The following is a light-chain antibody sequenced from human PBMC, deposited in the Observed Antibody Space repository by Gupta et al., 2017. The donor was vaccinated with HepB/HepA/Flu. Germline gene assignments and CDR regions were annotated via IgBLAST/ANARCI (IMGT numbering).Light chain of an antibody. CDR3: EVWYTDTDSDNIYV. Sequence: SYALTQPPSVSVAPGQTATVTCGGASIGSSSVHWYRQRPRQAPSLVVYAGSHRPSGIPERFSGCNSGNTATQTISRVEAGDEADYYCEVWYTDTDSDNIYVFGTGTKVTGL. CDR2: AGS. J-gene: IGLJ1*01. V-gene: IGLV3-21*02. CDR1: SIGSSS.